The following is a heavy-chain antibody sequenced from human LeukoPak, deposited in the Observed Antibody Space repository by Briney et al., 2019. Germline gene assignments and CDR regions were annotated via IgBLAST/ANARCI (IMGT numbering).Heavy chain of an antibody. CDR2: ICSSGSTI. D-gene: IGHD6-6*01. V-gene: IGHV3-21*04. J-gene: IGHJ3*02. CDR1: GFTFSSYA. Sequence: GGSLRLSCAASGFTFSSYAMSWVRQAPGKGLEWVSAICSSGSTIYYADSVMGRFTISRDNAKNSLYLQMNSLRAEDTAVYYCARVTYSSSSISVDGFDIWGQGTMVTVSS. CDR3: ARVTYSSSSISVDGFDI.